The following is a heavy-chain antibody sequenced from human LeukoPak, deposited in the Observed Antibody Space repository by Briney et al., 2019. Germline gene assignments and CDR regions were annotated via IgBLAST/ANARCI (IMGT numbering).Heavy chain of an antibody. D-gene: IGHD5-18*01. CDR3: AAWRYGGYYYYYMDV. CDR1: GYTFTSYG. J-gene: IGHJ6*03. V-gene: IGHV1-69*05. Sequence: SVKVSCKASGYTFTSYGISWVRQAPGQGLEWMGGIIPIFGTANYAQKFQGRVTITTDESTSTAFMELSSLRSEDTAVYYCAAWRYGGYYYYYMDVWGKGTTVTVSS. CDR2: IIPIFGTA.